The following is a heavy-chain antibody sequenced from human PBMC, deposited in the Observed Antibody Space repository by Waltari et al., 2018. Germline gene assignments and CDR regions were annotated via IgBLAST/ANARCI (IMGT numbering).Heavy chain of an antibody. Sequence: EVQLVESGGGLVQPGGSLRLSCAASGFTFSSYEMNWVRQAPGKGLECVSYISRSGSTIYYADSVKGRFTISRDNAKNSLYLQMNSLRAEDTAVYYCARGYSSSWYSPPIDYWGQGTLVTVSS. D-gene: IGHD6-13*01. CDR1: GFTFSSYE. CDR3: ARGYSSSWYSPPIDY. J-gene: IGHJ4*02. V-gene: IGHV3-48*03. CDR2: ISRSGSTI.